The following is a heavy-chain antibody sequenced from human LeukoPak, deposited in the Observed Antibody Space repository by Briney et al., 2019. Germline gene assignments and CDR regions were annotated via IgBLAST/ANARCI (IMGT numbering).Heavy chain of an antibody. D-gene: IGHD7-27*01. V-gene: IGHV3-48*04. Sequence: GGSLRLSCAASGFTFSSYSMNWVRQAPGKGLEWVSYISSSSSTIYYADSVKGRFTISRDNAKNSLYLQMNSLRAEDTAVYYCASRPELGIEIYWGQGTLVTVSS. CDR2: ISSSSSTI. CDR3: ASRPELGIEIY. CDR1: GFTFSSYS. J-gene: IGHJ4*02.